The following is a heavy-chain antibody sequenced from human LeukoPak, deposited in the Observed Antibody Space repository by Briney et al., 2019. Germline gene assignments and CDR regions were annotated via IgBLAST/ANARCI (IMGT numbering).Heavy chain of an antibody. D-gene: IGHD2-2*01. CDR2: ISFDGNIK. Sequence: PGGSLRLSCTASEFTSSTYAIHWVRQAPGKGLEWVGVISFDGNIKYYGDSVKGRFTISRDNSKNTLYLQMNSLRAEDTVVYYCARVVGSSTAVFDYWGQGTLVTVSS. J-gene: IGHJ4*02. CDR1: EFTSSTYA. V-gene: IGHV3-30-3*01. CDR3: ARVVGSSTAVFDY.